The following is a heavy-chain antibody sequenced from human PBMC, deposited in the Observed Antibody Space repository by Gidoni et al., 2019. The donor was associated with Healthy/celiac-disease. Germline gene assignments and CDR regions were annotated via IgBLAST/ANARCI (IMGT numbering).Heavy chain of an antibody. CDR2: IDPSDSYT. Sequence: EVQLVQSGAEVKKPGESLRISCKGSGYSFTSYWISWVRQMPGKGLEWMGRIDPSDSYTNYSPSFQGHVTISADKSISTAYLQWSSLKASDTAMYYCAREIVDDFYYYYYMDVWGKGTTVTVSS. J-gene: IGHJ6*03. CDR3: AREIVDDFYYYYYMDV. D-gene: IGHD2-15*01. V-gene: IGHV5-10-1*03. CDR1: GYSFTSYW.